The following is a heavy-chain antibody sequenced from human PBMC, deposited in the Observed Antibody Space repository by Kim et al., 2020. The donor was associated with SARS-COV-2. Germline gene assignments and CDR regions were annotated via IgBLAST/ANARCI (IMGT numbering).Heavy chain of an antibody. V-gene: IGHV3-30-3*01. Sequence: GGSLRLSCAASGFTFSSYAMHWVRQAPGKGLEWVAVISYDGSNKYYADSVKGRFTISRDNSKNTLYLQMNSLRAEDTAVYYCARVPIADYFDYWGQGTLVTVSS. CDR2: ISYDGSNK. CDR3: ARVPIADYFDY. J-gene: IGHJ4*02. CDR1: GFTFSSYA. D-gene: IGHD6-13*01.